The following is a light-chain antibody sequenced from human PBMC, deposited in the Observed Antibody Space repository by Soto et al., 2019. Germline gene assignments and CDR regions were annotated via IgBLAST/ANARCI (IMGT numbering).Light chain of an antibody. J-gene: IGLJ3*02. CDR2: DNN. Sequence: QSVLTQPPSVSAAPGQKVTISCSGSSSNIGNNYVAWYQHLPGTAPKLLIYDNNKRPSGIPDRFSGSKSGTSATLGITGLQTGDEAHYYCGTWDSSLSIGGFGGGTKLT. CDR3: GTWDSSLSIGG. V-gene: IGLV1-51*01. CDR1: SSNIGNNY.